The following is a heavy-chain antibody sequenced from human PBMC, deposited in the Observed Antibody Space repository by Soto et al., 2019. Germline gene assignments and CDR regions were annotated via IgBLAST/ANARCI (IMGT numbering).Heavy chain of an antibody. CDR1: GFTFSSYS. CDR2: ISSSSSTI. J-gene: IGHJ4*02. V-gene: IGHV3-48*01. D-gene: IGHD3-3*01. Sequence: GGSLRLSCAASGFTFSSYSMNWVRQAPGKGLEWVSYISSSSSTIYYADSVKGRFTISRDNAKNSLYLQMNSLRAEDTAVYYCARARSASASGKIDYWGQGTLVTVSS. CDR3: ARARSASASGKIDY.